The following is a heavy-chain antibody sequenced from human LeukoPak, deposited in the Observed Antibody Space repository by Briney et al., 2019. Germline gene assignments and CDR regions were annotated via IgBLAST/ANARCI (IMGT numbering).Heavy chain of an antibody. CDR3: ARVGYYDFWSGHPFDY. V-gene: IGHV1-69*04. CDR1: GGTFSSYA. Sequence: SVKVSCKASGGTFSSYAISWVRQAPGQGLEWMGRIIPILGIANYAQRFQGRVTITADKSTSTAYMELSSLRSEDTAVYYCARVGYYDFWSGHPFDYWGQGTLVTVSS. J-gene: IGHJ4*02. D-gene: IGHD3-3*01. CDR2: IIPILGIA.